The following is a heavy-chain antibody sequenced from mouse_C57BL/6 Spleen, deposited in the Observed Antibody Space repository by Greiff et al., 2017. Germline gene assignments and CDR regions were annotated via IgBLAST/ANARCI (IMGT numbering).Heavy chain of an antibody. D-gene: IGHD4-1*02. V-gene: IGHV1-53*01. CDR2: INPSNGGT. Sequence: QVQLKESGTELVKPGASVKLSCKASGYTFTSYWMHWVKQRPGQGLEWIGNINPSNGGTNYNEKFKSKATLTVDKSSSTAYMQLSSLTSEDSAVYYCAQLGPDWYFDVWGTGTTVTVSS. CDR3: AQLGPDWYFDV. CDR1: GYTFTSYW. J-gene: IGHJ1*03.